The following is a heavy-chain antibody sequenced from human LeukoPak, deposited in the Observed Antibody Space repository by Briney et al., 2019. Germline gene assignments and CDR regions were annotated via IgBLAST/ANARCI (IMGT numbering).Heavy chain of an antibody. CDR1: GYTFTVYY. J-gene: IGHJ3*02. CDR2: INPTSGAT. Sequence: ASVKVSCKPSGYTFTVYYIHWVRQAPRQGLEWMGWINPTSGATNYAPKFQGRVTMTRDTSISTAYMELNSLRSDDTAVYYCARSPISTTYYYDSSGPNAFDIWGQGTMVTVSS. CDR3: ARSPISTTYYYDSSGPNAFDI. V-gene: IGHV1-2*02. D-gene: IGHD3-22*01.